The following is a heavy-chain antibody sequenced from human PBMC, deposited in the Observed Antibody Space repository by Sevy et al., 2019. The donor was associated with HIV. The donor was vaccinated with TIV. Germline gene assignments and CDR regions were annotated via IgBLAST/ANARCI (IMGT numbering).Heavy chain of an antibody. CDR1: GFTFSSYW. J-gene: IGHJ4*02. D-gene: IGHD3-22*01. CDR2: IKQDGSEK. CDR3: ARGEYSYYDSSGYYPFDY. V-gene: IGHV3-7*01. Sequence: GGSLRLSCAASGFTFSSYWMSWVRQAPGKGLEWVANIKQDGSEKYYVDSVKGRFTISRDNAKNSLYLQMNSLRAEDTAVYYCARGEYSYYDSSGYYPFDYWGQRTLVTVSS.